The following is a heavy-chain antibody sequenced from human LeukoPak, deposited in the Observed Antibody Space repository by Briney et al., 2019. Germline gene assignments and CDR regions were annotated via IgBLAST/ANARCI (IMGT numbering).Heavy chain of an antibody. D-gene: IGHD2/OR15-2a*01. CDR1: GDSISSYY. CDR2: IYYSGIT. J-gene: IGHJ4*02. V-gene: IGHV4-59*12. CDR3: AREGIVRTYDQ. Sequence: SETLSLTCTVSGDSISSYYWYWFRQPPGKELEWIACIYYSGITHYNPSLKSRVTVSLDTSKNQFSLRLSSVTAADTAVYYCAREGIVRTYDQWGQGTLVTVSS.